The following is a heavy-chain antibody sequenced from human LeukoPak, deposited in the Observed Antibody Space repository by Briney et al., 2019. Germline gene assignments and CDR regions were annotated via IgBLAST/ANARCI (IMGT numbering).Heavy chain of an antibody. CDR2: IYDSGST. D-gene: IGHD3-10*01. CDR1: GFTFSSYV. CDR3: ARHYGP. V-gene: IGHV4-39*01. Sequence: GSLRLSCAASGFTFSSYVMNWIRQPPGKGLEWIGSIYDSGSTYYNPSLKSRVTISVDTSKNQFSLKLNSVTAADTAVYYCARHYGPWGQGTLVTVSS. J-gene: IGHJ5*02.